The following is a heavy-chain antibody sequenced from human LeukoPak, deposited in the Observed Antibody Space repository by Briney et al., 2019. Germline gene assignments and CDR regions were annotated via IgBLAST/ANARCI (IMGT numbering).Heavy chain of an antibody. CDR3: ARGGTTVVTIRPYYYYYMDV. Sequence: GASVKVSCKASGYTFTGYYMHWVRQAPGQGLEWMGWINPNSGGTNYAQKFQGRVTMTRDTSISTAYMELSRLRSDDTAVYYCARGGTTVVTIRPYYYYYMDVWGKGTTVTVPS. V-gene: IGHV1-2*02. CDR2: INPNSGGT. J-gene: IGHJ6*03. CDR1: GYTFTGYY. D-gene: IGHD4-23*01.